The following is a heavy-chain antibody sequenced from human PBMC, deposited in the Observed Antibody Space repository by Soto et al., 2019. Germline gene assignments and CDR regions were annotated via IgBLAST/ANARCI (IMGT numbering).Heavy chain of an antibody. CDR3: ARRYSSSSDWFDP. CDR2: IYYSGST. V-gene: IGHV4-39*01. Sequence: SETLSLTCTVSGGSISSSSYYWGWIRQPPGKGLEWIGSIYYSGSTYYNPSLKSRVTISVDTSKNQFSLKLSSVTAADTAVYYCARRYSSSSDWFDPWGQGTLVTVSS. J-gene: IGHJ5*02. D-gene: IGHD6-6*01. CDR1: GGSISSSSYY.